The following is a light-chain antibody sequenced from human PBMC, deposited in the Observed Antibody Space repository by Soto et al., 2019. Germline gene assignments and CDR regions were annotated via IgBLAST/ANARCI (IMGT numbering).Light chain of an antibody. CDR3: QQYNGYTWT. V-gene: IGKV1-5*03. CDR2: RAS. Sequence: DIQMTQSPSTLSASVGDRVTITCRASQSISSWLAWYQRKPGKAPKLLIYRASILESGVPSSFSGSGSGTECTLTISSLQPDDFATYYCQQYNGYTWTFGQGTKVEV. J-gene: IGKJ1*01. CDR1: QSISSW.